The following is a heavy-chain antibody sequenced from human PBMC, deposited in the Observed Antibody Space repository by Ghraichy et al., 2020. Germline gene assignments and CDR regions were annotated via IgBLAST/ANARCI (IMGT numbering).Heavy chain of an antibody. J-gene: IGHJ4*02. D-gene: IGHD6-13*01. CDR1: GFTFSDYY. CDR3: ARVPFIAAAGPKADLNY. Sequence: GFLRLSCAASGFTFSDYYMSWIRQAPGKGLEWVSYISSSSSYTNYADSVKGRFTISRDNAKNSLYLQMNSLRAEDTAVYYCARVPFIAAAGPKADLNYWGQGTLVTVSS. V-gene: IGHV3-11*06. CDR2: ISSSSSYT.